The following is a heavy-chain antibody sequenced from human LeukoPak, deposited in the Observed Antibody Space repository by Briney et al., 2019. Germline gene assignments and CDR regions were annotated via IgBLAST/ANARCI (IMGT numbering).Heavy chain of an antibody. CDR1: GYRFAGYY. CDR2: INPNNGGT. CDR3: ARAATIYYYYYYMDV. D-gene: IGHD5-12*01. V-gene: IGHV1-2*02. Sequence: GASVKVSCKASGYRFAGYYINWVRQAPGQGLGWMGWINPNNGGTNYAQKFQGRVTMTRDTSISTAYMELTRLRSDDTALYYCARAATIYYYYYYMDVWGKGTTVTVSS. J-gene: IGHJ6*03.